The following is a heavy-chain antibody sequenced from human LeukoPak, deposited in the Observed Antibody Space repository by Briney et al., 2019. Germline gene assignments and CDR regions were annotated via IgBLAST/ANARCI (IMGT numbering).Heavy chain of an antibody. CDR2: INHSGST. Sequence: SETLSLTCTVSGGSISSYYWSWIRQPPGKGLEWIGEINHSGSTNYNPSLKSRVTISVDTSKNQFSLKLSSVTAADTAVYYCARGGATQRVTAPDYWGQGTLVTVSS. CDR3: ARGGATQRVTAPDY. CDR1: GGSISSYY. D-gene: IGHD5-24*01. V-gene: IGHV4-34*01. J-gene: IGHJ4*02.